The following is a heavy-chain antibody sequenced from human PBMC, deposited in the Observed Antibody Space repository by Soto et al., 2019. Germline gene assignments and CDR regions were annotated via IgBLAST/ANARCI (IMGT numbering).Heavy chain of an antibody. CDR2: IIPIFGTA. CDR1: LGALGSSS. V-gene: IGHV1-69*01. D-gene: IGHD3-3*01. CDR3: ARAENTIFGLTPRSYSDY. J-gene: IGHJ4*02. Sequence: SCKDSLGALGSSSISSLQHSTEKGLEWMGGIIPIFGTANYAEKFQGRVTITADEYTSTAYMELSSLRSEDTAVYYCARAENTIFGLTPRSYSDYWGKGTLVTVSS.